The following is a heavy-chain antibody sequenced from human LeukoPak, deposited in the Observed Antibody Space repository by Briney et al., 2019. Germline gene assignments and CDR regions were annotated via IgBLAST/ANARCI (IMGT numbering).Heavy chain of an antibody. CDR1: GGTFSSYA. J-gene: IGHJ6*04. D-gene: IGHD2-2*01. Sequence: ASVKVSCKASGGTFSSYATSWVRQAPGQGLEWMGGIIPIFGTANYAQKFQGRVTITADKSTSTAYMELSSLRSGDTAVYYCARTHCSSTSCFISSYGMDVWGKGTTVTVSS. CDR3: ARTHCSSTSCFISSYGMDV. V-gene: IGHV1-69*06. CDR2: IIPIFGTA.